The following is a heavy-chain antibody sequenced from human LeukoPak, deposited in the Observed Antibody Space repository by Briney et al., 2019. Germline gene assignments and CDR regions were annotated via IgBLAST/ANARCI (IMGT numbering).Heavy chain of an antibody. CDR3: ASGRGGYSSGWYYFDY. Sequence: ASVKVSCKASGYTFTSYYMHWVRQAPGQGLEWMGIINPSGGSTSYAQKFQGRVTMTRDTSTSTVYMELSSLRSEDTAVYYCASGRGGYSSGWYYFDYWGQGTLVTVSS. CDR1: GYTFTSYY. V-gene: IGHV1-46*01. D-gene: IGHD6-19*01. CDR2: INPSGGST. J-gene: IGHJ4*02.